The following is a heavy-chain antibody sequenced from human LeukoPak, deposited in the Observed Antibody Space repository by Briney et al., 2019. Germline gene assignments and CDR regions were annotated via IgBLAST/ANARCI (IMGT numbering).Heavy chain of an antibody. Sequence: GRSLRLSCAASGFTFDDYAMHWVRQAPGKGLEWVAVISYDGSNKYYADSVKGRFTISRDNSKNTLYLQMNSRRAEDTAVYYCAKCSGGSCLGRSFDYWGQGTLVTVSS. J-gene: IGHJ4*02. CDR1: GFTFDDYA. CDR3: AKCSGGSCLGRSFDY. CDR2: ISYDGSNK. V-gene: IGHV3-30*18. D-gene: IGHD2-15*01.